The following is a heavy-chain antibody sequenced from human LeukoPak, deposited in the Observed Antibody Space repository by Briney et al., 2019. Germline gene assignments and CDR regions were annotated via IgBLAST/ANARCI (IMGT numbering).Heavy chain of an antibody. CDR3: AKAHPGALYCSGGSCYSLAPYGMDV. Sequence: GGSLRLSCAASGFTFSSYAMSWVRQAPGKGLEWVSAISGSGGSTYYADSVKGRFTISRDNSKNTLYLQMNSLRAEDTAVYYCAKAHPGALYCSGGSCYSLAPYGMDVWGQGTTVTVSS. CDR2: ISGSGGST. CDR1: GFTFSSYA. V-gene: IGHV3-23*01. D-gene: IGHD2-15*01. J-gene: IGHJ6*02.